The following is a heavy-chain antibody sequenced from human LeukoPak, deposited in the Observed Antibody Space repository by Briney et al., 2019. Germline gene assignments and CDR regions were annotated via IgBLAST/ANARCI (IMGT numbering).Heavy chain of an antibody. J-gene: IGHJ3*02. CDR1: GFTVSSNY. V-gene: IGHV3-53*01. D-gene: IGHD4-17*01. CDR2: IYSGGTT. Sequence: GGSLRLSCAASGFTVSSNYMSWVRQAPGKGLERVSVIYSGGTTYYADSVKGRFTISRDNSNNTLYLQMNSLRAEDTAVYYCARGPVTKFEIWGQGTILTVSS. CDR3: ARGPVTKFEI.